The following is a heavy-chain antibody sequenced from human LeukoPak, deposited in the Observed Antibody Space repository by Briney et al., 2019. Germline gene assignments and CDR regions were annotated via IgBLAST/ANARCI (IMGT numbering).Heavy chain of an antibody. CDR1: GYTFTSYY. J-gene: IGHJ4*02. V-gene: IGHV1-46*01. Sequence: GASVKVSCKASGYTFTSYYMHWVRQAPGQGLEWMGIINPSGGSTSYAQKFQGRVTMTRDMSTSTVYMELSSLRSEDTAVYYCARGAPTTRIGAGRFDYWGQGSLLTVAS. CDR2: INPSGGST. CDR3: ARGAPTTRIGAGRFDY. D-gene: IGHD5-12*01.